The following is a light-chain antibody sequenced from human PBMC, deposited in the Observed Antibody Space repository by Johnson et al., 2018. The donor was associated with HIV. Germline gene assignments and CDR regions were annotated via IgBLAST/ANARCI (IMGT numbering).Light chain of an antibody. V-gene: IGLV1-51*02. CDR3: GTWDSSLSAGYV. CDR2: ENY. Sequence: QSVLTQPPSVSAAPGQKVTISCSGSSSNIGNNYVSWYQQLPGTAPKLLIYENYKRPSGIPDRFSGSTSGTSATLGITGLQTGDEADYYCGTWDSSLSAGYVFGTGTKVTVL. J-gene: IGLJ1*01. CDR1: SSNIGNNY.